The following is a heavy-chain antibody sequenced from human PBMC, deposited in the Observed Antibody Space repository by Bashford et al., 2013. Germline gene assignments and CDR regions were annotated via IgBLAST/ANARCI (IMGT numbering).Heavy chain of an antibody. D-gene: IGHD3-10*01. Sequence: GSLETTPRAATWIHLQRLLYELGPATASQGRGLGVGSSAISGSSGSTYYADSVKGRFTISRDNSMHTLYLQMNSLRAEDTATYFCVKGRGIALLEAMEVWGQGTTVTVSS. CDR1: IHLQRLL. V-gene: IGHV3-23*01. CDR2: ISGSSGST. J-gene: IGHJ6*02. CDR3: VKGRGIALLEAMEV.